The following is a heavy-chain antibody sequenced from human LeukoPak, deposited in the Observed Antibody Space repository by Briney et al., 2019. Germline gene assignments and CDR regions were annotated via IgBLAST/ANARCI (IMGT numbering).Heavy chain of an antibody. J-gene: IGHJ6*03. D-gene: IGHD2-15*01. CDR1: GYSISSGYY. CDR3: ARDPYCSGGSCYPEYYYYYYMDV. V-gene: IGHV4-38-2*02. Sequence: SETLSLTCTVSGYSISSGYYWGWIRQPPGKGLEWIGSIYHSGSTYYNPSLKSRVTISVDTSKNQFSLKLSSVTAADTAVYYCARDPYCSGGSCYPEYYYYYYMDVWGKGTTVTVSS. CDR2: IYHSGST.